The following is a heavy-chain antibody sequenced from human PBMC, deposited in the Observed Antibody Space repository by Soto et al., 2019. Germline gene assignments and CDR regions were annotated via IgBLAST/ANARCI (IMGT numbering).Heavy chain of an antibody. Sequence: ASVKVSCKASGYTFTNYAMHWVRQSPGQRLEWMGWINAGNGNTKYSQKFQGRVTITRDTSASTAYMDLSSLRAEDTAVYFCAKGYPQGGSESYYKLDYWGQGTLVTVSS. CDR1: GYTFTNYA. V-gene: IGHV1-3*01. CDR2: INAGNGNT. J-gene: IGHJ4*02. D-gene: IGHD3-10*01. CDR3: AKGYPQGGSESYYKLDY.